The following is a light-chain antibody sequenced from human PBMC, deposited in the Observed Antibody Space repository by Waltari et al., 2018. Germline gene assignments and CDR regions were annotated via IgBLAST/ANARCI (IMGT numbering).Light chain of an antibody. CDR3: QQYISSPLT. CDR2: KAS. CDR1: QSISNW. Sequence: DIQMTQSPSTLSASGGDRVTITCRASQSISNWLAWYQQKPGQAPKLLLYKASSLQSGVPSRFSGGGSATDFTLTISSLQPDDFATYYCQQYISSPLTFGPGTKVDIE. V-gene: IGKV1-5*03. J-gene: IGKJ3*01.